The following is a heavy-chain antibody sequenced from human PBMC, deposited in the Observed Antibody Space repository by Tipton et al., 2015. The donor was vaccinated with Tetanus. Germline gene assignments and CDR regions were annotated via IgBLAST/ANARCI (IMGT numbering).Heavy chain of an antibody. CDR3: ASCNRNYVWWFDP. Sequence: QLVQSGAEVKKPGSSVKVSCKASGGTFSSYAISWARQAPGQGLEWMGGIIPIFGTANYAQKFQGRVTITADESTSTAYMELSSLRSEVTAVYYCASCNRNYVWWFDPWGQGTLVTVSS. CDR2: IIPIFGTA. V-gene: IGHV1-69*01. D-gene: IGHD4-11*01. J-gene: IGHJ5*02. CDR1: GGTFSSYA.